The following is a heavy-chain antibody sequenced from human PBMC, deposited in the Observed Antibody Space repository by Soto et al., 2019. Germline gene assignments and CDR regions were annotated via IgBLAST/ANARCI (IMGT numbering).Heavy chain of an antibody. V-gene: IGHV4-59*01. D-gene: IGHD6-19*01. CDR3: ASDRSSGWDQGYGMDV. J-gene: IGHJ6*02. CDR1: GGSISAYY. CDR2: IDYSGST. Sequence: PSETRSRTCTVSGGSISAYYWSWIRQPPGKGLEWIGYIDYSGSTSYNPSLKSRVTISVDTSKNQFSLKLRSVTAADTAVYYCASDRSSGWDQGYGMDVWGQGTTVTVSS.